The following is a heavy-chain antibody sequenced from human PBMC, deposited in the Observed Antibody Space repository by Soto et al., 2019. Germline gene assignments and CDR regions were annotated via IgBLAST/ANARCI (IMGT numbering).Heavy chain of an antibody. CDR3: ARRVTTDYESGNYRSAFDM. J-gene: IGHJ3*02. D-gene: IGHD3-10*01. CDR2: FHYSGGT. CDR1: GGSISTSSYY. V-gene: IGHV4-39*01. Sequence: SETLSLTCTVSGGSISTSSYYWTWIRQPPGEGLEWIGSFHYSGGTHYNPSLRSRVTISGDTSKNQFSLKVNSVTAADTAVYYCARRVTTDYESGNYRSAFDMWGQGTVVTVSS.